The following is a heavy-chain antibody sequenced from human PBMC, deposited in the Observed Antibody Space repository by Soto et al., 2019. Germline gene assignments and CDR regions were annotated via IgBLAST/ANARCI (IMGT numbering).Heavy chain of an antibody. V-gene: IGHV3-48*03. J-gene: IGHJ4*02. D-gene: IGHD6-19*01. Sequence: PLRLSGAAPVFTFNSYEMNWVRQAPGKGLEWVSYISSSGSTIYYADSVKGRFTISRDNAKNSLYLQMNSLRAEDTAVYYCARAYSSGWWGNYWGQGTLVTVSS. CDR1: VFTFNSYE. CDR3: ARAYSSGWWGNY. CDR2: ISSSGSTI.